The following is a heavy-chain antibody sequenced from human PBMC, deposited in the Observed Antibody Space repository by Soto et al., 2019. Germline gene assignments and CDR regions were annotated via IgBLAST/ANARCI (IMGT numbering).Heavy chain of an antibody. CDR1: GCTFSSYA. V-gene: IGHV1-69*13. Sequence: SVKVSCKASGCTFSSYAISCVRQAPGQVLEWMGGIIPIFGTANYAQKFQGRVTITADESTSTAYMELSSLRSEDTAVYYCARAQNSFTIFGVVTTPYNVWGQGTTVTVSS. CDR2: IIPIFGTA. CDR3: ARAQNSFTIFGVVTTPYNV. J-gene: IGHJ6*02. D-gene: IGHD3-3*01.